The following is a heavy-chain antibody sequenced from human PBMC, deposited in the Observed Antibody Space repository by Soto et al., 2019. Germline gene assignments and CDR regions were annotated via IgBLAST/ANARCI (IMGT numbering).Heavy chain of an antibody. J-gene: IGHJ6*02. CDR1: GFTFSSYG. V-gene: IGHV3-30*18. D-gene: IGHD6-19*01. CDR3: ANLGIAVAGTDYYYGMDV. Sequence: PGGSLRLSCAASGFTFSSYGMHWVRQAPGKGLDWVAVISYDGSNKYYADSVKGRFTISIYNSKITLYLQMNFLRAEDMAVYYCANLGIAVAGTDYYYGMDVWGQGTTVTVSS. CDR2: ISYDGSNK.